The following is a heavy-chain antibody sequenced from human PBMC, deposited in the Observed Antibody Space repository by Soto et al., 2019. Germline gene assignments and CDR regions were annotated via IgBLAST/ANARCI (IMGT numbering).Heavy chain of an antibody. J-gene: IGHJ4*02. V-gene: IGHV3-48*01. CDR2: ISSSSSTI. CDR1: GFTFSSYS. D-gene: IGHD3-22*01. CDR3: ARGAYYYDSSGLSY. Sequence: EVQLVESGGGLVQPGGSLRLSCAASGFTFSSYSMNWVRQAPGKGLEWVSYISSSSSTIYYADSVKCRFTISRDNAKNSLYLQMNSLRAEDTAVYYCARGAYYYDSSGLSYWGQGTLVTVSS.